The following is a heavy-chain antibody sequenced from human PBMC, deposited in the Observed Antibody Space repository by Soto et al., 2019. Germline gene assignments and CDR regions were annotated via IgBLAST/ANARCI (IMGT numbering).Heavy chain of an antibody. CDR1: GGTFSSYA. Sequence: SVKVSCKASGGTFSSYAISWVRQAPGQGLEWMGGIIPIFGTANYAQKFQGRVTITADESTSTAYMELSSLRSEDTAVYYCARPVSSGWDRFDYWGQGTLVTVSS. V-gene: IGHV1-69*13. D-gene: IGHD6-19*01. J-gene: IGHJ4*02. CDR3: ARPVSSGWDRFDY. CDR2: IIPIFGTA.